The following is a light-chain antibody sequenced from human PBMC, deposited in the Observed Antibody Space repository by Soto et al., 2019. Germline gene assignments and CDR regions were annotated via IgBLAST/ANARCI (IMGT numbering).Light chain of an antibody. V-gene: IGKV3D-15*01. CDR3: PQYHSCPPRT. CDR1: QGVSSN. CDR2: GVY. J-gene: IGKJ1*01. Sequence: EIVMTQSPTILSVSPGERATLSCRASQGVSSNLAVYQQKPGQAPRLLIYGVYTRAPGIPARFSGSRSGTEFTLTISSLQSEDFAVYYCPQYHSCPPRTFGQGTKVDIK.